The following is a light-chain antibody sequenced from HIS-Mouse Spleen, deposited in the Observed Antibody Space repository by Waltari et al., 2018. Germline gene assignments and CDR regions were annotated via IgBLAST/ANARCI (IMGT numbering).Light chain of an antibody. CDR3: SSYTSSSTQV. J-gene: IGLJ3*02. Sequence: QSALTQPASVSGSPGPSITISCTATSSDVGGYNYVSWYQQHPGKAPKLMIYEVSNRPSGVSNRFSGSKSGNTASLTISGLQAEDEADYYCSSYTSSSTQVFGGGTKLTVL. CDR1: SSDVGGYNY. V-gene: IGLV2-14*01. CDR2: EVS.